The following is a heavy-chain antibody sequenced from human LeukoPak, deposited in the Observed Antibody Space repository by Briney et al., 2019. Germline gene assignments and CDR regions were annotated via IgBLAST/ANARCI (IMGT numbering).Heavy chain of an antibody. J-gene: IGHJ4*02. D-gene: IGHD3-22*01. V-gene: IGHV3-7*05. CDR3: ASLLSPYDSSFDY. CDR1: GFTFSSYW. Sequence: QPGGSLRLSCAASGFTFSSYWMSWVRQAPGKGLEWVANIKQDGSEKYYVDSVKGRFTISRDNAKNSLYLQMNSLRAEDTAVYYCASLLSPYDSSFDYWGQGTLVTVSS. CDR2: IKQDGSEK.